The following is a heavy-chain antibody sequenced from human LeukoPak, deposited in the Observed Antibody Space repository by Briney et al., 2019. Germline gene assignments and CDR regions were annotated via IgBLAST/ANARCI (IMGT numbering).Heavy chain of an antibody. CDR3: ARGEGGSLTIAVAGPVDY. J-gene: IGHJ4*02. V-gene: IGHV3-53*01. Sequence: GGSLRLSCAASGFTVSTNYMTWVRQAPGKGLEWVSVIYSGGTTYHADSVKGRFTISRDNSKNTLYLQMHTLRAEDTAVYYCARGEGGSLTIAVAGPVDYWGQGTLVTVSS. CDR1: GFTVSTNY. D-gene: IGHD6-19*01. CDR2: IYSGGTT.